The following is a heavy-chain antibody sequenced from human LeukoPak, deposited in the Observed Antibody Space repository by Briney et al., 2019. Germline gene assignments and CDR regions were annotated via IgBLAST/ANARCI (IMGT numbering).Heavy chain of an antibody. CDR2: IYYNGST. D-gene: IGHD3-3*01. V-gene: IGHV4-59*01. Sequence: TSETLSLTCTVSGGSISSYYWSWIRQPPGKGLEWIGNIYYNGSTNYNPSLKSRVTISVDTPKNQFSLKLSSVTAADTAVYYCARDPTIFGVGGIDYWGQGTLVTVSS. J-gene: IGHJ4*02. CDR1: GGSISSYY. CDR3: ARDPTIFGVGGIDY.